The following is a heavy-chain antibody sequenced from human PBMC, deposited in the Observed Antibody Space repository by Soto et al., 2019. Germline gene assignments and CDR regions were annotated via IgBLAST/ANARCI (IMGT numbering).Heavy chain of an antibody. CDR3: ARGRPYYYDSSGYGGAFDI. CDR1: GGTFSSYA. Sequence: QVQLVQSGAEVKKPGSSVKVSCKASGGTFSSYAISWVRQAPGQGLEWMGWISAYNGNTNYAQKLQGRVTMTTDTSTSTAYMELRSLRSDDTAVYYCARGRPYYYDSSGYGGAFDIWGQGTMVTVSS. V-gene: IGHV1-18*01. J-gene: IGHJ3*02. CDR2: ISAYNGNT. D-gene: IGHD3-22*01.